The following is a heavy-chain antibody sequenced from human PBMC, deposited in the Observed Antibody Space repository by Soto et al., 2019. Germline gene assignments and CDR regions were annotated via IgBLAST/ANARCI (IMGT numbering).Heavy chain of an antibody. CDR3: ARVYCSSTSCHRGNYYGMDV. V-gene: IGHV4-34*01. J-gene: IGHJ6*02. CDR2: IYHSGST. Sequence: KTXETLTLTCAVYGWSFSGYYWSWIRQPPGKGLEWIGEIYHSGSTNYNPSLKSRVTISVDTSKNQFSLKLSSVTAADTAVYYCARVYCSSTSCHRGNYYGMDVWGQGTTVTVSS. CDR1: GWSFSGYY. D-gene: IGHD2-2*01.